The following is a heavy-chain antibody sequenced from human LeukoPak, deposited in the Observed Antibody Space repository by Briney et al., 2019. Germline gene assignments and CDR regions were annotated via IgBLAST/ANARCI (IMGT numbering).Heavy chain of an antibody. J-gene: IGHJ3*02. CDR1: GFTFSEYY. CDR3: ARPRYYDSSGYYFDI. D-gene: IGHD3-22*01. CDR2: ISSSNNFR. Sequence: IPGGSLILSCAASGFTFSEYYMSWIRQAPGKGLEWVSYISSSNNFRSYADSVKGRFTISRDNAKNSMYLQMNSLRAEDTAVYYCARPRYYDSSGYYFDIWGQGTMVTVSS. V-gene: IGHV3-11*03.